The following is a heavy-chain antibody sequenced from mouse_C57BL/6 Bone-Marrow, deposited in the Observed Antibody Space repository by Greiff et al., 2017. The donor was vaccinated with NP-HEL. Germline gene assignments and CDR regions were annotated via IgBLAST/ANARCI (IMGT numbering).Heavy chain of an antibody. CDR3: ARYYYSGRGCYFDV. CDR2: IDPNSGGT. CDR1: GYTFTSYW. D-gene: IGHD1-3*01. J-gene: IGHJ1*03. Sequence: QVQLQQPGADLVKPGASVKLSCKASGYTFTSYWMHWVKQRPGRGLEWIGRIDPNSGGTKFNEKFKTKATLTVDKSSSTAYMQLSSLTSEDSAVYYCARYYYSGRGCYFDVWGTGTTVTVTA. V-gene: IGHV1-72*01.